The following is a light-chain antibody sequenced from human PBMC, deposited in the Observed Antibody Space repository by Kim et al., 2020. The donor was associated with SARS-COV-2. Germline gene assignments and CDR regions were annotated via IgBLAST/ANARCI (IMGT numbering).Light chain of an antibody. CDR3: SSYAGGNNLL. V-gene: IGLV2-8*01. CDR2: EVN. CDR1: SSDVGGYEY. Sequence: GQSVTISCTGTSSDVGGYEYVSWYQQHPGKAPKLLIYEVNKWPSGVPDRFSGSKSGNTASLTVSGLQAEDEADYYCSSYAGGNNLLFGGGTKLSVL. J-gene: IGLJ2*01.